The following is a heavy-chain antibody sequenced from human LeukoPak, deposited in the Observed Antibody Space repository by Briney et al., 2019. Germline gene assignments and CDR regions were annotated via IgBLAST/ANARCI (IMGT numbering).Heavy chain of an antibody. CDR2: IYYSGST. CDR1: GGSISNSSSY. Sequence: SETLSLTCTVSGGSISNSSSYWGWIRQPPGKGLEWIGSIYYSGSTYYNPSLKSRVTISVDTSKNQFSLKLSSVTAADTAVYYCARNPFQVGATDAFDIWGQGTMVTVSS. V-gene: IGHV4-39*01. D-gene: IGHD1-26*01. CDR3: ARNPFQVGATDAFDI. J-gene: IGHJ3*02.